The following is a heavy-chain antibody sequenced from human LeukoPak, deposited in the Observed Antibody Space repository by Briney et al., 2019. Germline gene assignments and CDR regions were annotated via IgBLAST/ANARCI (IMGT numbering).Heavy chain of an antibody. V-gene: IGHV4-59*12. CDR1: GGSISSYY. J-gene: IGHJ5*02. D-gene: IGHD2-2*02. CDR3: ARDKLYPDP. CDR2: IYYSGST. Sequence: PSETLSLTCTVSGGSISSYYWSWIRQPPGKGLEWIGCIYYSGSTNYNPSLKSRVTISVDTSKNQFSLKLSSVTAADTAVYYCARDKLYPDPWGQGTLVTVSS.